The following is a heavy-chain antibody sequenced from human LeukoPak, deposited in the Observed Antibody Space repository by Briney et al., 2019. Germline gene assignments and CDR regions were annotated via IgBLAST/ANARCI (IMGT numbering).Heavy chain of an antibody. J-gene: IGHJ4*02. CDR2: ISAYNGNT. CDR1: GYTFTSYG. CDR3: ARDLLIVGATSLDY. V-gene: IGHV1-18*01. D-gene: IGHD1-26*01. Sequence: ASVKVSCKASGYTFTSYGISWVRQAPGQGLEWMGWISAYNGNTNYAQNLQGRVTMTTDTSTSTAYMELRSLRSDDTAVYYCARDLLIVGATSLDYWGQGTLVTVSS.